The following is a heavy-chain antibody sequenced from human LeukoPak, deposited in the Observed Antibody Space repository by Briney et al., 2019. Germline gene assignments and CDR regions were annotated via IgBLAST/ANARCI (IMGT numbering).Heavy chain of an antibody. CDR3: ARFKDAFDI. CDR1: GYSFPKSW. J-gene: IGHJ3*02. Sequence: GESLKISCKGSGYSFPKSWIGWVRQMPGKGLEWMGIIYPGDSETRYSPSFQGQVTISADKSISTAYLQWSSLRASDTAIFYCARFKDAFDIWGQGTMVSVSS. V-gene: IGHV5-51*01. CDR2: IYPGDSET.